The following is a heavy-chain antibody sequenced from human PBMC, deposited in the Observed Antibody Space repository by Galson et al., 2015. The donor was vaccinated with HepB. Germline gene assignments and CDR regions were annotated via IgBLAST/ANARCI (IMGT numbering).Heavy chain of an antibody. CDR2: TSSDGNNK. CDR1: GLTFSNCA. J-gene: IGHJ4*02. D-gene: IGHD4-17*01. V-gene: IGHV3-30*18. CDR3: AKDYGDYVFYFDS. Sequence: SLRLSCAASGLTFSNCAMHWVRQAPGKGLEWVAVTSSDGNNKYYADSVKGRFTISRDNSKNTLYLQMNSLRAEDTAVYYCAKDYGDYVFYFDSWGQGTLVTVSS.